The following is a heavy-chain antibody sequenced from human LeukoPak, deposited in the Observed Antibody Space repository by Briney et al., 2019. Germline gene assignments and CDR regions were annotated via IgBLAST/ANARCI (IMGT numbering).Heavy chain of an antibody. Sequence: GGSLRLSCAASGFTFSNYWIHWVRQAPGKGLVWVSRIDNAGSITTYADSVKGRFTISRDNAENTLYLQKNSLRVEDTAVYYCVRSAFHAGSGNYYDYWGQGTLVTVSS. D-gene: IGHD3-22*01. CDR1: GFTFSNYW. J-gene: IGHJ4*02. CDR2: IDNAGSIT. V-gene: IGHV3-74*03. CDR3: VRSAFHAGSGNYYDY.